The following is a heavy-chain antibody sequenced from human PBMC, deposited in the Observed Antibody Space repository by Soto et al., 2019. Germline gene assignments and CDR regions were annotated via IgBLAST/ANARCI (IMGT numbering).Heavy chain of an antibody. J-gene: IGHJ6*02. CDR3: ASQAWHYYYYCMDV. CDR1: GFTFSSYW. CDR2: INSDGSST. V-gene: IGHV3-74*01. Sequence: EVQLVESGGGLVQPGGSLRLSCAASGFTFSSYWMHWVRQAPGKGLVWVSRINSDGSSTSYADSVKGRFTISRDNAKNTLYLQMNSLRAEDTAVYYCASQAWHYYYYCMDVWGQGTTVTVSS.